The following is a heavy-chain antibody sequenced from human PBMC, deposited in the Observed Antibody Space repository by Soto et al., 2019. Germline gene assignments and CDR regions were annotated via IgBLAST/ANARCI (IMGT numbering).Heavy chain of an antibody. V-gene: IGHV2-5*02. CDR3: ALRGPNYYGSGSYFFFGY. CDR1: GFSLSTSGVG. J-gene: IGHJ4*02. Sequence: QITLKESGPTLVKPTQTLTLTCTFSGFSLSTSGVGVGWIRQPPGKALEWLALIYWDDDKRYSPSLKRRLTITKDTSKNQLVLTITNMDPVYTSTYYCALRGPNYYGSGSYFFFGYWGQGTLVTVSS. D-gene: IGHD3-10*01. CDR2: IYWDDDK.